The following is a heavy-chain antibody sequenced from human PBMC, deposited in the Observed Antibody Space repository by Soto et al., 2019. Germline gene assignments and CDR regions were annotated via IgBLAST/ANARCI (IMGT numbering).Heavy chain of an antibody. CDR1: GYTFTGYY. Sequence: QVQLVQSGAEVKKPGASVKVSCKASGYTFTGYYMHWVRQVPGQGLEWMGWINPNSGGTNYAQKFQGRVTMTRDTSISTAYMELSRLRSDDTAVYYCARGLDFDWLLSPLDIWGQGTMVTVSS. CDR2: INPNSGGT. D-gene: IGHD3-9*01. V-gene: IGHV1-2*02. CDR3: ARGLDFDWLLSPLDI. J-gene: IGHJ3*02.